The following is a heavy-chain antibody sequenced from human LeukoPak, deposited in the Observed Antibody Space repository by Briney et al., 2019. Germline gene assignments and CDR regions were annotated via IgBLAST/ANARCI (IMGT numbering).Heavy chain of an antibody. J-gene: IGHJ4*02. V-gene: IGHV3-33*01. D-gene: IGHD1-26*01. CDR3: VRDLRVGRYFDY. Sequence: PGGSLRLSCAASGFTFSTYGMHSVRQAPGKGLEWVAVIGHDGTYKDYRDSVKGRFTISRDNSKNTLYLQMNCLRAEDTAFYYCVRDLRVGRYFDYWGQGTLVTVSS. CDR1: GFTFSTYG. CDR2: IGHDGTYK.